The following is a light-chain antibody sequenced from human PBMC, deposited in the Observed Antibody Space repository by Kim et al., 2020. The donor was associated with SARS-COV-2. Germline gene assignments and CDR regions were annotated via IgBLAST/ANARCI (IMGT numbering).Light chain of an antibody. CDR2: WAS. Sequence: DIVMTQSPDSLAVSLGERATINCKSSQSVLYSSNNKNYLAWYQQKPGQPPKLLIYWASTRESGVPDRFSGSGSGTDFTLTISSLQAEDVAVYYCQQYYSTPPRVIFGGGTKVDIK. CDR3: QQYYSTPPRVI. CDR1: QSVLYSSNNKNY. J-gene: IGKJ4*01. V-gene: IGKV4-1*01.